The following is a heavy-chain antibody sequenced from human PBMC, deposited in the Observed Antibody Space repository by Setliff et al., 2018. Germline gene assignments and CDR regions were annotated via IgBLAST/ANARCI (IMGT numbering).Heavy chain of an antibody. Sequence: SETLSLTCTVSGGSISSSSYYWGWIRQPPGKGLEWLGSVYFSGYTYYNPSLNSRVSVSVDTPTNQFSLKVFSVTAADTAAYYCRFWSSYYKNDYWAQGTLVTVSS. J-gene: IGHJ4*02. CDR2: VYFSGYT. CDR1: GGSISSSSYY. CDR3: RFWSSYYKNDY. D-gene: IGHD3-3*01. V-gene: IGHV4-39*07.